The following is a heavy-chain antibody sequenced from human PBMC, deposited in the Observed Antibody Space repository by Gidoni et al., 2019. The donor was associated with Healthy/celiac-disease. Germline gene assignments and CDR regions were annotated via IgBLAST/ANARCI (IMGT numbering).Heavy chain of an antibody. J-gene: IGHJ4*02. D-gene: IGHD6-19*01. CDR2: IYSVGST. CDR3: ASRSSGRGY. Sequence: EVQLVESGGGLIHPGGSLRLSCAASGFTVSSNYMNWVRQAPGKGLEWVSVIYSVGSTYYADSVKGRFTISRDNSKNTVYLQMNNLRAEDTAVYYCASRSSGRGYWGQGTLVTVSS. V-gene: IGHV3-53*01. CDR1: GFTVSSNY.